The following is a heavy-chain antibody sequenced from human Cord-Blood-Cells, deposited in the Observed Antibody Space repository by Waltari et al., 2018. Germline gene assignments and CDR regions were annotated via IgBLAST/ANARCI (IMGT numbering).Heavy chain of an antibody. Sequence: QVQLVQSGAEVRKPGSSVKVSCKASGGTLSRYPISSVRPAHAQGLEWMGGIIPICGTANYAQKFQGRVTITADESTSTAYMELSSLRSEDTAVYYCARDLTYSGSYYWFDPWGQGTLVTVSS. CDR1: GGTLSRYP. CDR3: ARDLTYSGSYYWFDP. D-gene: IGHD1-26*01. J-gene: IGHJ5*02. CDR2: IIPICGTA. V-gene: IGHV1-69*01.